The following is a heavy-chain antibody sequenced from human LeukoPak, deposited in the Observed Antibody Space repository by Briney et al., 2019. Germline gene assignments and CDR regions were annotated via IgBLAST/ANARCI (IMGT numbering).Heavy chain of an antibody. D-gene: IGHD3-22*01. CDR2: IYSGGST. Sequence: PGGSLRLSCAASGFTVSSNCMSWLRQAPGKGLEWVSIIYSGGSTFYADSVKGRFTISRDNSKNTLYLQMNSLRAEDTAVYYCAREVKVPYYYDSSGYFGNYFDYWGQGTLVTVSS. V-gene: IGHV3-53*01. CDR3: AREVKVPYYYDSSGYFGNYFDY. CDR1: GFTVSSNC. J-gene: IGHJ4*02.